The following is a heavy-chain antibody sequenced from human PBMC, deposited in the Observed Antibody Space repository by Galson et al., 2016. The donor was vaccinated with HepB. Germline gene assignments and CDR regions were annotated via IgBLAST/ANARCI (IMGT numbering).Heavy chain of an antibody. Sequence: SLRLSCAASGFSFSRYWTAWVRQAPGKGLEWVGNIRADGTANDYVGSVKGRFTMSRDNAQKSLFLQMTSLRVEDTAVYYCARENFWKLDQWGQGTLVTVSS. J-gene: IGHJ5*02. V-gene: IGHV3-7*03. CDR1: GFSFSRYW. D-gene: IGHD3-3*01. CDR3: ARENFWKLDQ. CDR2: IRADGTAN.